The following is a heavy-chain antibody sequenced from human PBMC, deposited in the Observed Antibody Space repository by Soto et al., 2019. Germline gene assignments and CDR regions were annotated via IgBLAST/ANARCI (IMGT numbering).Heavy chain of an antibody. J-gene: IGHJ6*02. V-gene: IGHV3-9*01. D-gene: IGHD3-10*01. CDR1: GFTFDDYA. CDR2: ISWNSGSI. Sequence: EVQLVESGGGLVQPGRSLRLSCAASGFTFDDYAMHWVRQAPGKGLEWVSGISWNSGSIGYADSVKGRFTIYRDNAKNSLYLQMNSLRAEDTALYYCAKDAITMVRGVISYSGMDVWGQGATVTGSS. CDR3: AKDAITMVRGVISYSGMDV.